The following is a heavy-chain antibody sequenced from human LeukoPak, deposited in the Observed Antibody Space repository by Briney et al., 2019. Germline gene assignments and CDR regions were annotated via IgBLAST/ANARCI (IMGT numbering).Heavy chain of an antibody. D-gene: IGHD2-21*02. J-gene: IGHJ4*02. CDR2: IYTSGST. CDR3: ARAEPCGGDCYSNDY. Sequence: SQTLSLTCTVSGGSISSGSYYWSWIRQPAGKGLEWIGRIYTSGSTNYNPSLKSRVTISVDTSKNQFSLKLSSVTAADTAVYYCARAEPCGGDCYSNDYWGQGTLVTVSS. V-gene: IGHV4-61*02. CDR1: GGSISSGSYY.